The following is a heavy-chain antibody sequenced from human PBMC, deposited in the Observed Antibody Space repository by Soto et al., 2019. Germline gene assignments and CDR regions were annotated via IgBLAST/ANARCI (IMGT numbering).Heavy chain of an antibody. CDR1: GYTFTGYY. D-gene: IGHD2-15*01. Sequence: GASVKVSCKASGYTFTGYYMHWVRQAPGQGLEWMGWINPNSGGTNYAQKFQGRVTMTRDTSISTAYMELSRLRSDDTAVYYCAKQKRVVLGYCSGGSCQYYFDYWGQGTLVTVSS. J-gene: IGHJ4*02. V-gene: IGHV1-2*02. CDR3: AKQKRVVLGYCSGGSCQYYFDY. CDR2: INPNSGGT.